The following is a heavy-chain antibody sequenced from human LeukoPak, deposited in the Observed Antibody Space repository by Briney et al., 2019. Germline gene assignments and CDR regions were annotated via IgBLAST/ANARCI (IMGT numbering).Heavy chain of an antibody. J-gene: IGHJ4*02. CDR2: IKQDGSEK. D-gene: IGHD6-19*01. V-gene: IGHV3-7*01. CDR1: GFTFSNSW. CDR3: ARLEQWLTPY. Sequence: GSLRLSCAVSGFTFSNSWMSWVRQAPGKGLEWVANIKQDGSEKYYVDSVKGRFTISRDNAKNSLYLQMNSLRVEDTAVYYCARLEQWLTPYWGQGTLVTVSS.